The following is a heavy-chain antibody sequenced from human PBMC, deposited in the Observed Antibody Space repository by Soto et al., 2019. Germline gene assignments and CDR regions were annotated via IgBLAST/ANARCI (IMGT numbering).Heavy chain of an antibody. Sequence: QVQLVQSGAELKKPGASVKVSCKASGYTFSNYDMNWVRQATGQGPEWIGWVNPNNGDTGYAQKFQGRVTLTTDISTTTADMELTSLRSEGTAIYYCAKVSRKGSAIDFDYWGQGTLITVSS. CDR2: VNPNNGDT. V-gene: IGHV1-8*01. CDR3: AKVSRKGSAIDFDY. D-gene: IGHD3-10*01. CDR1: GYTFSNYD. J-gene: IGHJ4*02.